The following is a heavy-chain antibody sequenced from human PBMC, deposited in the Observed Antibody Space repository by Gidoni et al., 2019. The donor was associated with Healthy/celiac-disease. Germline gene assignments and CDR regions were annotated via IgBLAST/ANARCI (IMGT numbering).Heavy chain of an antibody. D-gene: IGHD1-20*01. CDR2: ISSSSSYI. J-gene: IGHJ4*02. CDR1: GFTFSSYS. Sequence: EVQLLESGGGLVKPGGSLRLSCAASGFTFSSYSMNWVRQAPGKGLEWVSSISSSSSYIYYADSVKGRFTISRDNAKNSLYLQMNSLRAEDTAVYYCAGGITGTNVDYWGQGTLVTVSS. V-gene: IGHV3-21*01. CDR3: AGGITGTNVDY.